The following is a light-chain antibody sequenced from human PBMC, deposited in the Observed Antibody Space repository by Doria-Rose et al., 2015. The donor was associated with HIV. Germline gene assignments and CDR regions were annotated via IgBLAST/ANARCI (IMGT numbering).Light chain of an antibody. CDR3: QKYDSAPET. Sequence: TQSPSSLSASVGDRVTITCRASQGISNYLAWYQHKPGKVPSLLIYAASTLQSGVPSRFSSSGSGTDFTLTISSLQPEDVATYYCQKYDSAPETFGQGTKVEIK. CDR1: QGISNY. V-gene: IGKV1-27*01. CDR2: AAS. J-gene: IGKJ1*01.